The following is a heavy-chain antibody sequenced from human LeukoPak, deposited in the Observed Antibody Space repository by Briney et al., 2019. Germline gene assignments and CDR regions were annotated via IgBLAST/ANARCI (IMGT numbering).Heavy chain of an antibody. J-gene: IGHJ4*02. CDR3: ARDSPGWGGFDF. CDR2: LQSSSRSL. D-gene: IGHD3-10*01. CDR1: GFPFSSYN. V-gene: IGHV3-48*01. Sequence: PGGSLRLSCAASGFPFSSYNMNWVRQAPGKGLEWVSWLQSSSRSLFYADSVKGRFTVSRDDAKNSLYLQLNSLRAEDTAVYYCARDSPGWGGFDFWGQGTLATVSS.